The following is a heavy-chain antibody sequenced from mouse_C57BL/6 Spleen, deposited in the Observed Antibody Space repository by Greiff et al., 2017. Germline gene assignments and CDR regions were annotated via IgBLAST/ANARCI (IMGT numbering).Heavy chain of an antibody. CDR3: ARDQGYSNYGGYAMDY. CDR2: ISDGGSYT. V-gene: IGHV5-4*01. Sequence: EVQGVESGGGLVKPGGSLKLSCAASGFTFSSYAMSWVRQTPEKRLEWVATISDGGSYTYYPDNVKGRFTISRDNAKNNLYLQMSHLKSEDTAMYYCARDQGYSNYGGYAMDYWGQGTSVTVSS. J-gene: IGHJ4*01. CDR1: GFTFSSYA. D-gene: IGHD2-5*01.